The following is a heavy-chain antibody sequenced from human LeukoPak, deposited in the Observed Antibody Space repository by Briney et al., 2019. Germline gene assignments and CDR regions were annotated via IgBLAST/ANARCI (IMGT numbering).Heavy chain of an antibody. CDR1: GFISSSYW. CDR2: INTDGFST. Sequence: TGGSLRLSCAASGFISSSYWMHWVRQPPGKGLVYIACINTDGFSTSYADSVKGRFTISRDNAKNTLYLQMNSLRAEDTAVYYCARDRSGYFQNWGQGTLVTVS. V-gene: IGHV3-74*01. CDR3: ARDRSGYFQN. D-gene: IGHD3-3*01. J-gene: IGHJ1*01.